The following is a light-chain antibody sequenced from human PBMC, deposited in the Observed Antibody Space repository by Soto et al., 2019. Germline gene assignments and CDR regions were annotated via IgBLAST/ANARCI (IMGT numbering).Light chain of an antibody. Sequence: QSVLTQPPSASETPGQRVTISWSGSSSNIGNNFIYWYQHLPGTAPKLLIYRNDQRPSGVPDRFSGSKSGTSASLAISGLRSEDEADYYCSAWDDSLTGVIFGGGTKLTVL. J-gene: IGLJ2*01. V-gene: IGLV1-47*01. CDR3: SAWDDSLTGVI. CDR2: RND. CDR1: SSNIGNNF.